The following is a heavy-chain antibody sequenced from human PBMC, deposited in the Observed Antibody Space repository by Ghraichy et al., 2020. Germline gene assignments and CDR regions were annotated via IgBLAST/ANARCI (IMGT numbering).Heavy chain of an antibody. J-gene: IGHJ6*03. CDR2: IDWDDDK. CDR3: ARIMAAAYHHRVYYMDV. V-gene: IGHV2-70*11. D-gene: IGHD6-13*01. Sequence: SGPTLVKPTQTLTLTCTFSGFSLSTRGMCVSWIRQPPGKALEWLARIDWDDDKYYSTSLKTRLTISKDTSKNQVVLTMTNMDPVDTATYYCARIMAAAYHHRVYYMDVWGKGTTVTVSS. CDR1: GFSLSTRGMC.